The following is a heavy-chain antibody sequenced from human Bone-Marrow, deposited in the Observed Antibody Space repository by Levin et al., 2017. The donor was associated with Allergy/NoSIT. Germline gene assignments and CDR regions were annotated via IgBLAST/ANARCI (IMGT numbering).Heavy chain of an antibody. J-gene: IGHJ2*01. CDR2: IYSSGST. CDR1: NASVSIYH. D-gene: IGHD1-1*01. V-gene: IGHV4-4*07. Sequence: KPSETLSLTCTVSNASVSIYHWTWIRQTPGKGLEWVGRIYSSGSTYYNPSLGSRGTLSIDTSKNQFTLTLRSVTAADTGVYYCARGQEKTGRYWYFDVWGRGTRVAVSS. CDR3: ARGQEKTGRYWYFDV.